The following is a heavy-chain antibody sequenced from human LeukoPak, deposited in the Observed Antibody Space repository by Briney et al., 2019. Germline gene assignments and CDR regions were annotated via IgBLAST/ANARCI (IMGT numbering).Heavy chain of an antibody. Sequence: SEALSLTCAVSGFSISSIYYWGWIRQPPRKGLDWIGTIYDSGNTYYNPSLKSRVTISVDTSKNQFALKLSSVTAADTAVYYCARSPDSPDYFDSSGYDYWGQGTLVTVSS. V-gene: IGHV4-38-2*01. CDR2: IYDSGNT. CDR1: GFSISSIYY. D-gene: IGHD3-22*01. CDR3: ARSPDSPDYFDSSGYDY. J-gene: IGHJ4*02.